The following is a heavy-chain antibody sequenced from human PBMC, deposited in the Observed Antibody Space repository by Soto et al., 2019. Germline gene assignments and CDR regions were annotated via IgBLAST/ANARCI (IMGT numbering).Heavy chain of an antibody. CDR3: ARVVRDYDIVTGYYIGQYFDF. Sequence: QVQLQDSGPGLLKPSETLSLTCTVSGASITIYYWNWIRQPPGKALEWIGDANYSGSTNYNPSLKSRVTISVDKSKNQFSLKMSSVTAADTAVYYCARVVRDYDIVTGYYIGQYFDFWSQGTRVTVSS. CDR1: GASITIYY. D-gene: IGHD3-9*01. V-gene: IGHV4-59*01. J-gene: IGHJ4*02. CDR2: ANYSGST.